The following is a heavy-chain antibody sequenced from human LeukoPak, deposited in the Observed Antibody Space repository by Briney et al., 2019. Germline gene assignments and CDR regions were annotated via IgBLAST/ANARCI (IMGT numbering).Heavy chain of an antibody. J-gene: IGHJ4*02. D-gene: IGHD6-19*01. CDR2: IYSGGST. CDR3: ARNWYSSDWH. Sequence: PGGSLRLSCVASGFTVSSHYMSWVRQAPGKGLEWVSVIYSGGSTYYADSVKGRFTISRDNSKNTLYLQMNSLRAEDTAVYYCARNWYSSDWHWGQGTLVTVSS. CDR1: GFTVSSHY. V-gene: IGHV3-66*01.